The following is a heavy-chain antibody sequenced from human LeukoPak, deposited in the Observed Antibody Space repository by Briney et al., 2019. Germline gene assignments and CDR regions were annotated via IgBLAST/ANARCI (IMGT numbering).Heavy chain of an antibody. V-gene: IGHV4-59*12. J-gene: IGHJ4*02. CDR1: GGSISTYY. Sequence: PSETLSLTCTVSGGSISTYYWSWIRQPPGKGLEWVGFIYSTGSTNYNPSLKSRVSISVDTSKNQFSLRLSSVTAADTAVYYCALPMVRGGDFDYWGQGTLVTVSS. CDR3: ALPMVRGGDFDY. CDR2: IYSTGST. D-gene: IGHD3-10*01.